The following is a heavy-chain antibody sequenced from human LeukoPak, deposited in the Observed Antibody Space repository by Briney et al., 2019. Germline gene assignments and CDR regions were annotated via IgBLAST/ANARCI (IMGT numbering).Heavy chain of an antibody. V-gene: IGHV4-59*08. CDR3: ARQGPGAFFDY. J-gene: IGHJ4*02. CDR1: GDSITSYD. CDR2: IYYSGST. Sequence: PSETLSLTCTVSGDSITSYDWSWIRQPPGKGLEWIGYIYYSGSTNYNPSLKSRVTISVDTSKNQFSLKLSSVTAAGTAVYYCARQGPGAFFDYWGQGTLVTVSS.